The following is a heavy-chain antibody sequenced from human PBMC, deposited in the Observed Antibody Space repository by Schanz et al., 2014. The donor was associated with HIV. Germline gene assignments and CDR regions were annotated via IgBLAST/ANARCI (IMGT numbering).Heavy chain of an antibody. CDR2: ISYDGTNK. Sequence: QVQLVESGGGVVQPGRSLRLSCVASGFSFRTFGMHWVRQAPGKGLEWVAVISYDGTNKKYEDSVKGRLTISRDNSKNTLYLQLKSLRPEDTAVYYCAKDRNYYDSKYRGKGNYYYYYGMDVWGQGTTVTVSS. D-gene: IGHD3-22*01. J-gene: IGHJ6*02. CDR3: AKDRNYYDSKYRGKGNYYYYYGMDV. CDR1: GFSFRTFG. V-gene: IGHV3-30*18.